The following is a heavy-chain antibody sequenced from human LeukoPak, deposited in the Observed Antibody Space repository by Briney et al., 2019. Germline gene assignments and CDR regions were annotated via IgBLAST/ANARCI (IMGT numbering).Heavy chain of an antibody. CDR2: ISAYNGNT. J-gene: IGHJ5*02. CDR3: ARQIAVAGNWFDP. V-gene: IGHV1-18*01. Sequence: ASVTVSFKASGYTFTIYGISWVRQAPGQGLEWMGWISAYNGNTNYAQKLQGRVTMTTGTSTSTAYMELRSLRSDDTAVYYCARQIAVAGNWFDPWGQGTLVTVSS. D-gene: IGHD6-19*01. CDR1: GYTFTIYG.